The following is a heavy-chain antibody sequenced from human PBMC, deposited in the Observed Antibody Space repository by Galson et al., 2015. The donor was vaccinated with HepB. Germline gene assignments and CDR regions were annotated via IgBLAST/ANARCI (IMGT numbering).Heavy chain of an antibody. CDR3: ARDLCTGGVCYDYYYYMDV. CDR1: GYTFTGYH. Sequence: SVKVSCKASGYTFTGYHMHWVRQAPGQGLEWMGRINPNSGGTNYAQKFQGRVTMTRDTSISTAYMELSRLRSDDTAVYYCARDLCTGGVCYDYYYYMDVWGKGTTVTVSS. J-gene: IGHJ6*03. CDR2: INPNSGGT. D-gene: IGHD2-8*02. V-gene: IGHV1-2*06.